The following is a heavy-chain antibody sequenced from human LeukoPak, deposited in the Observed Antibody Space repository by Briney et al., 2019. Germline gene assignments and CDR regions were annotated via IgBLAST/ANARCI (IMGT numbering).Heavy chain of an antibody. CDR2: ISGSGGST. CDR1: GFTFSSYA. D-gene: IGHD2-21*01. V-gene: IGHV3-23*01. CDR3: AKDGDCQNFRD. J-gene: IGHJ4*02. Sequence: PGGSLRLSCAASGFTFSSYAMSWVRQAPGKGLEGVSAISGSGGSTYYADSVKGRLSISRDNSKNTLYLQMNSLRAQDTAVYYCAKDGDCQNFRDWGQGTLVRVPS.